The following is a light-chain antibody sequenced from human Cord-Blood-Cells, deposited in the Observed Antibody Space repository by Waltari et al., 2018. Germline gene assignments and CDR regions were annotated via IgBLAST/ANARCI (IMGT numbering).Light chain of an antibody. CDR3: CSYAGSSTWV. V-gene: IGLV2-23*01. J-gene: IGLJ3*02. CDR1: SSHGGSYNL. Sequence: QSALTQPASASGSPGQSITLYCTGSSSHGGSYNLVPWYQQHPVKAPQLLIDGGSRRPSGVSNRFSGSKSGNTASLISSGLQAEDEADYYCCSYAGSSTWVFGGGTKLTVL. CDR2: GGS.